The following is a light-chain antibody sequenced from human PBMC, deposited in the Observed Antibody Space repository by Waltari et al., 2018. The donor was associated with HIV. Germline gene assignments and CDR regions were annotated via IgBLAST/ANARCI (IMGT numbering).Light chain of an antibody. CDR2: SNN. CDR1: GSNIGSNT. Sequence: QSVLTQPPSASGTPGQRVTISCSGGGSNIGSNTVNWYQQLPGTAPKLLIYSNNQRPSGVPARFSGSKSGTSASLAISGLQSEDEADYYCAAWDDSLNAFVVFGGGTKLTVL. V-gene: IGLV1-44*01. J-gene: IGLJ2*01. CDR3: AAWDDSLNAFVV.